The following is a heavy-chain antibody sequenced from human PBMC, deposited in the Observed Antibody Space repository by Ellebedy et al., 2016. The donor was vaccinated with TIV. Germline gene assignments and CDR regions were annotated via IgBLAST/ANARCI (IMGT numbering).Heavy chain of an antibody. CDR3: AREGAGDSYGYATDH. Sequence: GESLKISCSVSGLTFSSFYMNWVRQAPGKGLEWVSSISGSDAYTFYADSVKGRFTISRDNAKNTLYLQMNSLRAEDTAMYYCAREGAGDSYGYATDHWGQGTLVTVSS. CDR1: GLTFSSFY. V-gene: IGHV3-21*01. D-gene: IGHD5-18*01. J-gene: IGHJ1*01. CDR2: ISGSDAYT.